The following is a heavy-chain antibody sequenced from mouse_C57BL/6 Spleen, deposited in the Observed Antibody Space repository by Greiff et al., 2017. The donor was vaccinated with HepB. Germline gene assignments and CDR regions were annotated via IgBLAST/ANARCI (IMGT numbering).Heavy chain of an antibody. CDR3: ARGGITTVVAEGYFDV. CDR2: ISDGGSYT. Sequence: EVHLVESGGGLVKPGGSLKLSCAASGFTFSSYAMSWVRQTPEKRLEWVATISDGGSYTYYPDNVKGRFTISRDHAKNNLYLQMSHLKYEDTAMYYCARGGITTVVAEGYFDVWGTGTTVTVSS. J-gene: IGHJ1*03. D-gene: IGHD1-1*01. CDR1: GFTFSSYA. V-gene: IGHV5-4*01.